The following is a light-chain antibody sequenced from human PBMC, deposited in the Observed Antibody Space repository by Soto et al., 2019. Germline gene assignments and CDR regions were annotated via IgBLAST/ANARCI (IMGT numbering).Light chain of an antibody. J-gene: IGKJ2*01. CDR3: QQWSSSPRT. CDR1: QSVTNSR. Sequence: EIVVTQSPGTLSFSPGERATLSCRASQSVTNSRLAWYQQKPGQAPKVLIYGGSNRATGIPDRFSGSGSGTDFPLTSSRLEPEDFAIYYCQQWSSSPRTFGQGTTREIK. V-gene: IGKV3-20*01. CDR2: GGS.